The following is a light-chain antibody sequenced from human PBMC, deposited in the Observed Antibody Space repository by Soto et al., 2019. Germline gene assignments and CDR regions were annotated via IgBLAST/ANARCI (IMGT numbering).Light chain of an antibody. V-gene: IGLV2-14*01. Sequence: QSALTQPASVSGSPGQSITISCTGTSSDVGGYNYVSWYQQHPGKAPKLMIYEVSNRPSGVSNRFSDSKSGNTASLTISGLQAEDEADYYCSSYTSSLTVVFGGGTKLTVL. CDR3: SSYTSSLTVV. CDR1: SSDVGGYNY. CDR2: EVS. J-gene: IGLJ2*01.